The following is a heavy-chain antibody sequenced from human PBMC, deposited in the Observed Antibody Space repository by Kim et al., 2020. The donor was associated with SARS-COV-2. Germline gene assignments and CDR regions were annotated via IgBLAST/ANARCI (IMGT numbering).Heavy chain of an antibody. CDR3: ARDLGGIAAAGTE. CDR1: GYTFTSYA. D-gene: IGHD6-13*01. CDR2: INAGNGNT. Sequence: ASVKVSCKASGYTFTSYAMHWVRQAPGQRLEWMGWINAGNGNTKYSQKFQGRVTITSYTSSSPAYLDLSSLRCEDTGVYYCARDLGGIAAAGTEWGQGTLVTVSS. J-gene: IGHJ4*02. V-gene: IGHV1-3*01.